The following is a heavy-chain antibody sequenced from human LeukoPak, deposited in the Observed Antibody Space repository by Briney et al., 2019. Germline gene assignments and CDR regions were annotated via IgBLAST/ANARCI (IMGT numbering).Heavy chain of an antibody. V-gene: IGHV4-34*01. D-gene: IGHD3-22*01. Sequence: SETLSLTCAVYGGSFSGYYWSWIRQPPGKGLEWIGEINHSGSTNYNPSPKSRVTISVDTSKNQFSLKLSSVTAADTAVYYCAREAYDSSGYYYYFDYWGQGTLVTVSS. J-gene: IGHJ4*02. CDR3: AREAYDSSGYYYYFDY. CDR2: INHSGST. CDR1: GGSFSGYY.